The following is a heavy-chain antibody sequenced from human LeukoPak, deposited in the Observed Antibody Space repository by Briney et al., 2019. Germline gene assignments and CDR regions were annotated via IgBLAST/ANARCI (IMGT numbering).Heavy chain of an antibody. CDR1: GGSISSGDYY. D-gene: IGHD6-13*01. CDR2: IYYSGST. J-gene: IGHJ3*02. Sequence: SETLSLTCTVSGGSISSGDYYWSWIRQPPGKGLEWIGYIYYSGSTYYNPSLKSRVTISVDTSKNQFSLKLSSVTAADTAVYYCARGADPQQLVLNAFDIWGQGTMVTVSS. CDR3: ARGADPQQLVLNAFDI. V-gene: IGHV4-30-4*01.